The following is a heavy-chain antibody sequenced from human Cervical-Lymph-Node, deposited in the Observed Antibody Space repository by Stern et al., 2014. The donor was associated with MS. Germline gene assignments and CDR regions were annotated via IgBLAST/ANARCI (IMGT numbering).Heavy chain of an antibody. Sequence: QVQLVQSGAEVKKPGASVKVSCKASGYTFTSYGISWVRQAPGQGLEWMGWISAYNGNTNYAQKLQGRFTMTTDTSTSTAYMELRSLRSDYTAVYYCARDSGYSSSWYPWYFDYWGQGTLVTVSS. CDR1: GYTFTSYG. D-gene: IGHD6-13*01. CDR3: ARDSGYSSSWYPWYFDY. V-gene: IGHV1-18*01. CDR2: ISAYNGNT. J-gene: IGHJ4*02.